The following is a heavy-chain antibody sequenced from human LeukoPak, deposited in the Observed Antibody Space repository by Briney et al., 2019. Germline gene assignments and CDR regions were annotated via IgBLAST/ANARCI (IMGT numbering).Heavy chain of an antibody. J-gene: IGHJ4*02. Sequence: SETLSLTCNVSGGSVTSHYWSWIRQPPGKGLEWIGFIYYGGSTNYNPSLKSRVTMSLGTSKNQFSLKLTSVTAADTAVYYCARETYNFWSGYPDYWGQGALVTVSS. D-gene: IGHD3-3*01. CDR2: IYYGGST. CDR3: ARETYNFWSGYPDY. CDR1: GGSVTSHY. V-gene: IGHV4-59*02.